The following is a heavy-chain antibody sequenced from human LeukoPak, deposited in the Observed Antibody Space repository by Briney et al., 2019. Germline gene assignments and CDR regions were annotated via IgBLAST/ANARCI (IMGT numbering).Heavy chain of an antibody. J-gene: IGHJ6*03. V-gene: IGHV3-23*01. CDR2: ISGSGGST. CDR1: GFTFSSYA. CDR3: AKAGAIIYYYYMDV. D-gene: IGHD2-21*01. Sequence: GGSLRLSCAASGFTFSSYAMSWVRQAPGKGLEWVSAISGSGGSTYYADSVKGRFTISRDNSKNTLYLQMNSLRAEDTAVYYCAKAGAIIYYYYMDVWGKGTMVTVSS.